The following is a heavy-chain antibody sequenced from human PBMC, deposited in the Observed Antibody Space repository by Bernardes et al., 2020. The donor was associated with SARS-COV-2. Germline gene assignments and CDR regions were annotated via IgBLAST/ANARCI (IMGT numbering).Heavy chain of an antibody. J-gene: IGHJ4*02. CDR2: ITDSGDST. CDR3: AKRRVEWELLHYFDS. CDR1: GFTFSSYT. Sequence: VGSLILSCEVSGFTFSSYTMNWVHQAPGKGLEWVSTITDSGDSTYYADSVKGRFTISRDNSKDRLYLQMNSLRAEDTAVYFCAKRRVEWELLHYFDSWGQGTLVTVSS. D-gene: IGHD1-26*01. V-gene: IGHV3-23*01.